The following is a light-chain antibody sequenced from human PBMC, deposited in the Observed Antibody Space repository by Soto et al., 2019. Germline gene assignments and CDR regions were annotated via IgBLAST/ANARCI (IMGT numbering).Light chain of an antibody. CDR1: QSVSSNY. Sequence: EIVLTQSPGTLSLSPGERATLSCRASQSVSSNYLACYQQKPGQAPRLLIYGASSRATGIPDRFSGSGSGTDFTPTISSLEPEAFAVYYCQQYCGSPRVTFGGGTKVEIK. J-gene: IGKJ4*01. CDR3: QQYCGSPRVT. V-gene: IGKV3-20*01. CDR2: GAS.